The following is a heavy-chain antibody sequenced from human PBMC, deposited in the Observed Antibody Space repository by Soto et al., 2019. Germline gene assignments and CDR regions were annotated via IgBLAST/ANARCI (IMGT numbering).Heavy chain of an antibody. CDR2: IFYTGTT. D-gene: IGHD2-21*01. Sequence: SETLSLTCSVSGGSIAYNSYYWGWIRQPPGKGLEWVGGIFYTGTTYYSPSLRDRVSISVDTSKNSFSLNLTSVTAADTAVYSCERLVVVAQVANVWGQGDLVPVS. CDR1: GGSIAYNSYY. J-gene: IGHJ4*02. CDR3: ERLVVVAQVANV. V-gene: IGHV4-39*02.